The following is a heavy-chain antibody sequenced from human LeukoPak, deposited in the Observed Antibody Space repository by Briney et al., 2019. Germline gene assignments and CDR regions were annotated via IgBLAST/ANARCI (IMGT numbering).Heavy chain of an antibody. V-gene: IGHV1-3*01. D-gene: IGHD3-10*01. CDR2: LNAGNGNT. Sequence: ASVKVSRKASGYTFISYAMYWVRQAPGQRLEWMGWLNAGNGNTKYSQKFQGRVTITRDTSATTAYMELSSLRSEDTAVYYCARDGSGNYRLPADYWGQGTLVTVSS. J-gene: IGHJ4*02. CDR3: ARDGSGNYRLPADY. CDR1: GYTFISYA.